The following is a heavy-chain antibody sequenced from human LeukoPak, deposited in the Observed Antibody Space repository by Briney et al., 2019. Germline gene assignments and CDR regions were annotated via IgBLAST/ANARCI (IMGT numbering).Heavy chain of an antibody. D-gene: IGHD3-3*01. V-gene: IGHV3-9*03. Sequence: PGGSLRLSCAASGFTFDDYAMHWVRQAPGKGLEWVSGISWNSGSIGYADSVKGRFTISRDNAKNSLYLQMNSLRAEDMALYYCAKGDFWSGYFNWGQGTLVTVSS. CDR1: GFTFDDYA. CDR3: AKGDFWSGYFN. CDR2: ISWNSGSI. J-gene: IGHJ4*02.